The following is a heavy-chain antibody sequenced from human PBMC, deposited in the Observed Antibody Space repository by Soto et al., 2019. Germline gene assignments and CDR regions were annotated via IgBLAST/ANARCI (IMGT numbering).Heavy chain of an antibody. CDR1: GGSIRSGTYY. J-gene: IGHJ5*02. CDR3: ARSYGSGNYYGVPSNGFDT. Sequence: SETLSLTCTVSGGSIRSGTYYWHWIRQHPGKGLEWIGYIYHSGSTYYNPSLESRVNISLDTSKNHFSLKLSSVTAADTAVYYCARSYGSGNYYGVPSNGFDTWGQGTLFTVSA. D-gene: IGHD3-10*01. CDR2: IYHSGST. V-gene: IGHV4-31*03.